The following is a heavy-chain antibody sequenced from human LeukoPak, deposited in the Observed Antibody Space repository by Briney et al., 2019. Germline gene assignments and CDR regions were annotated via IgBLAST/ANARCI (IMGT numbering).Heavy chain of an antibody. V-gene: IGHV5-51*01. CDR3: ARRLDNRNDARYDAFDI. D-gene: IGHD1-20*01. Sequence: GESLKISCQGSGYTFTTYWIGWVRQMPGKGLEWMGIIYPGDSDTTYSPSFQGQVTISADKSISTAYLQWSSLKASDTATYYCARRLDNRNDARYDAFDIWGQGTMVTVSS. J-gene: IGHJ3*02. CDR1: GYTFTTYW. CDR2: IYPGDSDT.